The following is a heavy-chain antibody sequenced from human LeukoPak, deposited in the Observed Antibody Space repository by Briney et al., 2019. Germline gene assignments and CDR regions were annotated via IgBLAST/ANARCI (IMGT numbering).Heavy chain of an antibody. V-gene: IGHV4-61*02. CDR1: GGSISSGSYY. J-gene: IGHJ4*02. Sequence: PSETLSLTCTVSGGSISSGSYYWSWIRQPAGKGLEWIGRIYTSGSTNYNPSLKSRVTISVDTSKNQFSLKLSSVTAADTAVYYCARLQGGELLTPSFFDYWGQGTLVTVSS. D-gene: IGHD1-26*01. CDR2: IYTSGST. CDR3: ARLQGGELLTPSFFDY.